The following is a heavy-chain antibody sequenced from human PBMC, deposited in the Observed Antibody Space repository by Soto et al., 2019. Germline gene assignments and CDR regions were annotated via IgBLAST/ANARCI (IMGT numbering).Heavy chain of an antibody. V-gene: IGHV4-34*01. CDR2: INHSGST. Sequence: SETLSLTCAVYGGSFSGYYWSWIRQPPGKGLEWIGEINHSGSTNYNPSLKSRVTISVDTSKNQFSLKLSSVTAADTAVYYCARAFYGDYLYYYYMDVWGKGTTVTVSS. J-gene: IGHJ6*03. D-gene: IGHD4-17*01. CDR3: ARAFYGDYLYYYYMDV. CDR1: GGSFSGYY.